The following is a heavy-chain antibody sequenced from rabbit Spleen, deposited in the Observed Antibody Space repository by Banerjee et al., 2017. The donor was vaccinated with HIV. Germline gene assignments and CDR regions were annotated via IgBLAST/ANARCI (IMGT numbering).Heavy chain of an antibody. CDR3: ARGGGL. Sequence: QEQLEESGGDLVKPEGSLTLTCTASGFSFSNGYYMSWVRQAPGKGLEWIGYIDPVFGSAYYASWVNGRFSISRENTQNTVSLQLNSLTAADTATYFCARGGGLWGPGTLVTVS. V-gene: IGHV1S45*01. CDR1: GFSFSNGYY. J-gene: IGHJ4*01. CDR2: IDPVFGSA.